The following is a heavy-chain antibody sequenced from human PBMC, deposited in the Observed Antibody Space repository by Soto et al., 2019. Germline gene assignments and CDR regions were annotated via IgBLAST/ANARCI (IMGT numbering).Heavy chain of an antibody. V-gene: IGHV3-30*18. CDR2: ISYDGSDQ. J-gene: IGHJ3*02. CDR1: GFTFITYG. CDR3: AKLVGSASAFDI. D-gene: IGHD6-25*01. Sequence: QVQLVEAGGGVVHPGRSLRLSCAASGFTFITYGLHWVRQAPGKGLEWVAVISYDGSDQYYADSVKGRFTISRDNSKNTLYLQMNSLRPDDTAMYYCAKLVGSASAFDIWGQGTMVTVSS.